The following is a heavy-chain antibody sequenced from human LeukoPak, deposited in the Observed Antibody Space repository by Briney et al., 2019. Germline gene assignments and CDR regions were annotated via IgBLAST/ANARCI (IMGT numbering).Heavy chain of an antibody. Sequence: SVKVSCKASGGTFSSYAISWVRQAPGQGLEWMGGIIPIFGTANYAQKFQGRVTITADESTSTAYMELSSLRSEDTAVYYCARGNIAVAGSGVYYYYYYGMDVWGQGTTVTVSS. J-gene: IGHJ6*02. CDR1: GGTFSSYA. D-gene: IGHD6-19*01. CDR2: IIPIFGTA. V-gene: IGHV1-69*13. CDR3: ARGNIAVAGSGVYYYYYYGMDV.